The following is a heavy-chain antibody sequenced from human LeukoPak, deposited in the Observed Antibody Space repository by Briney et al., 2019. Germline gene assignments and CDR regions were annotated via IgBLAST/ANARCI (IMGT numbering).Heavy chain of an antibody. D-gene: IGHD2-2*02. V-gene: IGHV5-51*01. CDR3: ARGYCSSTSCYRDWFDP. CDR1: GYTFTSYW. J-gene: IGHJ5*02. CDR2: FYPGDSDT. Sequence: GESLKISCKGSGYTFTSYWIGWVRQMPGKGLEWMGIFYPGDSDTRYSPSFQGQVTISADKSISTAYLQWSSLKASDTAMYYCARGYCSSTSCYRDWFDPWGQGTLVTVSS.